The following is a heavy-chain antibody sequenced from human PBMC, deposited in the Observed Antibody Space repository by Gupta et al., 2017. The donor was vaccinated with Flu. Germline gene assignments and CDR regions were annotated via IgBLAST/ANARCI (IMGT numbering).Heavy chain of an antibody. J-gene: IGHJ2*01. Sequence: EVHLVESGGGLVQPGGSLRLSCAASGFTFSNYWMSWVRQAPGKGLEWVATINQDESEKHYVDSVKGRFTISRDDAKNSLYLQMNSLRDEDTAVYYCARLSWYFDLWGRGTLVTVSS. CDR1: GFTFSNYW. V-gene: IGHV3-7*01. CDR3: ARLSWYFDL. CDR2: INQDESEK.